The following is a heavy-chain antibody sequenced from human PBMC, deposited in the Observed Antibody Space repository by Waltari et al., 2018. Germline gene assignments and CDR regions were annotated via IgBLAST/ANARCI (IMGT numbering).Heavy chain of an antibody. CDR2: INSDGSST. CDR1: GFTFSAYW. J-gene: IGHJ4*02. V-gene: IGHV3-74*01. D-gene: IGHD3-10*01. CDR3: ARNYYGSGSSHAALPY. Sequence: EVQLVESGGGLVQPGGSLRLSCAASGFTFSAYWMQWVRQAPGKGLVWVSRINSDGSSTIYADSVKGRFTISRDNAKNTLYLQMNSLRAEDTAVYYCARNYYGSGSSHAALPYWGQGTLVTVSS.